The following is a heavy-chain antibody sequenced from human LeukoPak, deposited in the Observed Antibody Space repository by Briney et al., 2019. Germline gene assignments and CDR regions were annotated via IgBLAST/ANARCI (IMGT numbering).Heavy chain of an antibody. CDR3: ARDFLLYGSIDAFDI. V-gene: IGHV3-30-3*01. CDR1: GFTFSSYA. D-gene: IGHD3-16*01. Sequence: GGSLRLSCAASGFTFSSYAMHWVRQAPGKGLEWVAVISYDGSIKYYADSVKGRFTISRDNSKNTLYLQMNSLRAEDTAVYYCARDFLLYGSIDAFDIWGQGTMVTVSS. CDR2: ISYDGSIK. J-gene: IGHJ3*02.